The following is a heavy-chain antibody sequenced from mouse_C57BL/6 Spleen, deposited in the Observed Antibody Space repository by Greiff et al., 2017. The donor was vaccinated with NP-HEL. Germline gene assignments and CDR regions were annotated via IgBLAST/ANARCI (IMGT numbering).Heavy chain of an antibody. V-gene: IGHV5-6*01. J-gene: IGHJ4*01. CDR1: GFTFSSYG. CDR3: ARERRTTVGAMDY. Sequence: VQLKESGGDLVKPGGSLKLSCAASGFTFSSYGMSWVRQTPDKRLEWVATISSGGSYTYYPDSVKGRFTISRDNAKNTLYLQMSSLKSEDTAMYYGARERRTTVGAMDYGGQGTSVTVSS. CDR2: ISSGGSYT. D-gene: IGHD1-1*01.